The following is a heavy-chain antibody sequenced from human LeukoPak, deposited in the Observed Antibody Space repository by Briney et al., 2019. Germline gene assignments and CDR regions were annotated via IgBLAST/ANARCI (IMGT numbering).Heavy chain of an antibody. CDR3: TRDLMDYDVSTGLHHYYMDV. CDR2: IKGDGRNI. V-gene: IGHV3-74*01. D-gene: IGHD3-9*01. CDR1: GFTFGSYG. Sequence: PGGSRRLSWVASGFTFGSYGRHWVRKDPRKGLGWVSRIKGDGRNINYADSVRGRFTISRDNAKNTLYLQMNTLRVEDTAVYYCTRDLMDYDVSTGLHHYYMDVWGQGTTVTVSS. J-gene: IGHJ6*02.